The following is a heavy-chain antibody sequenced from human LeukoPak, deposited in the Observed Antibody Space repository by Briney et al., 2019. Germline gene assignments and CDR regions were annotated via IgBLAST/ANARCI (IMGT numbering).Heavy chain of an antibody. D-gene: IGHD5-18*01. CDR2: INLRGGT. J-gene: IGHJ4*02. V-gene: IGHV4-34*04. CDR1: GGSFCVYY. CDR3: AREGREYSYGHLRFDY. Sequence: PETPSLTCAVRGGSFCVYYWCGIREPPGKGGGGIGEINLRGGTKNNPPLRRRGTLSGDTPKNQFSLKLSSVTAADTAVYYCAREGREYSYGHLRFDYWGQGTLVTVSS.